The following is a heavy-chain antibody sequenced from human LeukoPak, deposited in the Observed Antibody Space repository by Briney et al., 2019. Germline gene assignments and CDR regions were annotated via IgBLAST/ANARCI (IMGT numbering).Heavy chain of an antibody. Sequence: PGGSLRLSCAASGFTFSSYSMNWVRQASGRGLEWVGRVRGKPHSSATSYGASVQGRFTISRDNSKNTAYLQMNSLKIEDTAVYYCSREGTTAPAGTAQDYWGQGTLVIVSS. CDR2: VRGKPHSSAT. D-gene: IGHD4-11*01. V-gene: IGHV3-73*01. CDR3: SREGTTAPAGTAQDY. CDR1: GFTFSSYS. J-gene: IGHJ4*02.